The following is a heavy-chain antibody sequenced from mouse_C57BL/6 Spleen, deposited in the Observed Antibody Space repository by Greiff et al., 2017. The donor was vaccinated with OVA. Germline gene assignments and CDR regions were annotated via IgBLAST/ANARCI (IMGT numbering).Heavy chain of an antibody. D-gene: IGHD4-1*01. V-gene: IGHV1-52*01. CDR2: IDPSDSET. CDR3: ARGEGGTGTYFDY. Sequence: QVQLQQPGAELVRPGSSVKLSCKASGYTFTSYWMHWVKQRPIQGLEWIGNIDPSDSETHYNQKFKDKATLTVDKSSSTAYMQLSSLTSEDSAVYYCARGEGGTGTYFDYWGQGTTLTVSS. CDR1: GYTFTSYW. J-gene: IGHJ2*01.